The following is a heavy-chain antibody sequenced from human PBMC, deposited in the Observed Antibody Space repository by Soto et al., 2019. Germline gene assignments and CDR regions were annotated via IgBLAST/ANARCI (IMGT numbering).Heavy chain of an antibody. Sequence: GASVKVSCKASGYTFTSYYMHWVRQAPGQGLEWMGIINPSGGSTSYAQKFQGRVTMTRDTSTSTVYMELSSLRSEDTAVYYCARDLLWLAQRNYGMDVWGQGTTVTVSS. D-gene: IGHD6-19*01. CDR2: INPSGGST. J-gene: IGHJ6*02. CDR1: GYTFTSYY. V-gene: IGHV1-46*01. CDR3: ARDLLWLAQRNYGMDV.